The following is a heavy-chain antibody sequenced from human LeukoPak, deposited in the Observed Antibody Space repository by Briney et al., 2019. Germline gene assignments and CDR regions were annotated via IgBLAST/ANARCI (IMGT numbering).Heavy chain of an antibody. J-gene: IGHJ5*02. CDR3: ARVTPSFAHNWFDP. V-gene: IGHV4-4*08. Sequence: KSSETLSLTCTVSGGSISTYYWSWIRQTPETGLEWIGDVYHSGSTNYNPSLKSRVTISADTSKNQFSLKLTSMTAADTAVYHCARVTPSFAHNWFDPWGQGTLVIVSS. CDR1: GGSISTYY. CDR2: VYHSGST. D-gene: IGHD3-10*01.